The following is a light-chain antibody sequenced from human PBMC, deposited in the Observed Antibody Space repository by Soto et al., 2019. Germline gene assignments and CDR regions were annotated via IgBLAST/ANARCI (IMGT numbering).Light chain of an antibody. Sequence: QSVLTQPASVSGSPGQSITISCTGTSSDIGRYNFVSWYQHHPGTAPKLIIYEVTNRPSGVSTRFSGSKSGNTASLTISGLQAEDEADYYCSSFSSGSTLFGTGTKVTVL. J-gene: IGLJ1*01. V-gene: IGLV2-14*01. CDR1: SSDIGRYNF. CDR2: EVT. CDR3: SSFSSGSTL.